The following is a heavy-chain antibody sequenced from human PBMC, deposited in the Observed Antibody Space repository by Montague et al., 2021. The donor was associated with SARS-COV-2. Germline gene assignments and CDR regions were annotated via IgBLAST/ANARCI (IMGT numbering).Heavy chain of an antibody. CDR2: IYTSGST. D-gene: IGHD3-10*01. CDR3: TRVGVGTMVRGVIPAYYYDGMDF. V-gene: IGHV4-61*02. CDR1: GGSISSGSYY. J-gene: IGHJ6*02. Sequence: TLSLTCTVSGGSISSGSYYWSWIRQPAGKGLEWIGRIYTSGSTNYNPSLKSRVTISVDTSKNQFSRKLTSVTAADTAVYYRTRVGVGTMVRGVIPAYYYDGMDFWGQGTTVTVSS.